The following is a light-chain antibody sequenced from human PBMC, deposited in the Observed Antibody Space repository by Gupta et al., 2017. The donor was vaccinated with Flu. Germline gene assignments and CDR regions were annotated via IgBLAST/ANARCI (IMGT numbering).Light chain of an antibody. Sequence: DIQMTQSPSSLSVSVGDRVIITCRASQFIGSYLNWYQQKPGKPPNLLMYAASSLQTGVPSRFSGRESGTVFTLTISNFQPEDFATYYCQQTYNIPLTFGQGTKVEVK. CDR1: QFIGSY. CDR3: QQTYNIPLT. V-gene: IGKV1-39*01. J-gene: IGKJ1*01. CDR2: AAS.